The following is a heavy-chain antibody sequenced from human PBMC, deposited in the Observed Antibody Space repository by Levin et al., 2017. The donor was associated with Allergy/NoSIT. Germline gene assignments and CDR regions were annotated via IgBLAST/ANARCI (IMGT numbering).Heavy chain of an antibody. J-gene: IGHJ4*02. V-gene: IGHV4-4*02. CDR1: GGSISSSTW. Sequence: RSQTLSLTCTVSGGSISSSTWWSWVRQPPGKGLEWIGQIFHSGSTIYNPSLKSRVTISLDKSKNQFSLKLSSVTAADTAVYHCARDRWGSGNYFDYWGQGALVTVSS. D-gene: IGHD3-10*01. CDR2: IFHSGST. CDR3: ARDRWGSGNYFDY.